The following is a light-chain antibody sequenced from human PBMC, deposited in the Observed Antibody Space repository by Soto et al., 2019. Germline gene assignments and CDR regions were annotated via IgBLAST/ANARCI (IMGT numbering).Light chain of an antibody. V-gene: IGKV3-15*01. CDR2: GVS. CDR3: QQGHDWPLT. CDR1: QSITGE. J-gene: IGKJ2*01. Sequence: EIVMTQSPATLSVSPGERATLSCRASQSITGELAWYQQRPGQPPRRLIYGVSTRATGVPERFSGSGSGADFTLTISGLQSEDFAIYYCQQGHDWPLTFGQGTRLDI.